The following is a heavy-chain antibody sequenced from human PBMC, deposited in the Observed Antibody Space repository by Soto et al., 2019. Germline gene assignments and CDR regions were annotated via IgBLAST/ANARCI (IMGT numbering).Heavy chain of an antibody. Sequence: QVQLQESGPGLVKPSETLSLTCTVSGGSVSPYYWTWVRRPPGKGLEWIAYIYYDGTTNYNPSPKSRVTISVDTSKNQFSLRLTSVTAADTAVYYCARGRHWLDYWGQGTLLTVSS. CDR2: IYYDGTT. CDR1: GGSVSPYY. V-gene: IGHV4-59*02. J-gene: IGHJ4*02. CDR3: ARGRHWLDY. D-gene: IGHD6-19*01.